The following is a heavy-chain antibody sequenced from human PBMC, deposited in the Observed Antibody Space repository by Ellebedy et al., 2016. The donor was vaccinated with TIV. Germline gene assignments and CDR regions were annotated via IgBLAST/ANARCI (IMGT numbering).Heavy chain of an antibody. V-gene: IGHV3-11*06. CDR2: ISTSSSYT. Sequence: GESLKISCVASGFTFSDYYMSWLRQAPGKGLEWVSTISTSSSYTKCADSVKGRFTVSRDDAKNSLYLYMNSLKAEDTAVYYCVRTGRPWFDYWGQGTLVTVSS. CDR3: VRTGRPWFDY. D-gene: IGHD2-8*02. J-gene: IGHJ4*02. CDR1: GFTFSDYY.